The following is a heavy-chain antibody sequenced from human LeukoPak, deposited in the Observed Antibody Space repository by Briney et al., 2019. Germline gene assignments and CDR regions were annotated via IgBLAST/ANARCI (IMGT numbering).Heavy chain of an antibody. CDR2: IYYSGST. D-gene: IGHD4-17*01. CDR3: AGCTATTPPHWYFDL. V-gene: IGHV4-31*03. J-gene: IGHJ2*01. CDR1: GGSISSGGYY. Sequence: SQTLSLTCTVSGGSISSGGYYWSWIRQHPGKGLEWIGYIYYSGSTYYNPSLKSRVTISVDTSKNQFSLKLSSVTAADTAVYYCAGCTATTPPHWYFDLWGRGALVTVSS.